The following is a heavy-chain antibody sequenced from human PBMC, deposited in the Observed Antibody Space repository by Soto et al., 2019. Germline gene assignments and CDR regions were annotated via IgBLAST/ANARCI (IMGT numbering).Heavy chain of an antibody. Sequence: TLSLTCTFAGGSISTFYWNCIRQPPGKGLEWIGYIYYTGSTYYNPSLKSRVSISVDTSKNHFSLNLNSMTTADTALYYCARGLSNGVIDVWGQGTTVTVSS. CDR1: GGSISTFY. CDR3: ARGLSNGVIDV. J-gene: IGHJ6*01. D-gene: IGHD2-8*01. V-gene: IGHV4-59*01. CDR2: IYYTGST.